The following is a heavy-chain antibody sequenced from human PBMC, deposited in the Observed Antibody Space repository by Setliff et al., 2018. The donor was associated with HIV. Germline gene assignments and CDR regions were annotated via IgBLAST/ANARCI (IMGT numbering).Heavy chain of an antibody. D-gene: IGHD1-7*01. CDR3: VRHPREEPQRNYEFDS. V-gene: IGHV4-4*09. CDR2: IHTRGSI. J-gene: IGHJ4*02. CDR1: GGSLSGDY. Sequence: PSETLSLTCTVSGGSLSGDYWSWIRQSPGKGLEWIGYIHTRGSINYIPSLKTRATVSLDTSKNQFFLRLTSVTAADTAIYYCVRHPREEPQRNYEFDSWGQGMLVTVSS.